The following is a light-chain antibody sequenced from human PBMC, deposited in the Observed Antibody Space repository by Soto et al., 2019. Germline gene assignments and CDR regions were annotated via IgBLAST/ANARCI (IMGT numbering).Light chain of an antibody. CDR1: SSNIGSNT. J-gene: IGLJ1*01. CDR2: SNN. V-gene: IGLV1-44*01. Sequence: QSVLTQPPSASGTPGQRVTISCSGSSSNIGSNTVNWYQQLPGTAPKLLIYSNNQRPSGVPDRFSGSKSGTSASLAMSGLQSEDEADYYCAAWDDSLNGPGYVFGTGTKLTVL. CDR3: AAWDDSLNGPGYV.